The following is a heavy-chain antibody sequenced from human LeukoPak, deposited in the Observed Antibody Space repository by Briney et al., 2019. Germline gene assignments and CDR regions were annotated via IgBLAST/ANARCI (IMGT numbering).Heavy chain of an antibody. CDR2: TYYRSKWYN. V-gene: IGHV6-1*01. D-gene: IGHD5-18*01. J-gene: IGHJ4*02. Sequence: SQTPSLTCAISWDSVSRNSAAWDWIRQSPTRGLEWLGRTYYRSKWYNDYALSVKSRITINPDTSKNQLSLQLNSVTPEDTAVYYCARESYGTYYFDYWGQGTLVTVSS. CDR1: WDSVSRNSAA. CDR3: ARESYGTYYFDY.